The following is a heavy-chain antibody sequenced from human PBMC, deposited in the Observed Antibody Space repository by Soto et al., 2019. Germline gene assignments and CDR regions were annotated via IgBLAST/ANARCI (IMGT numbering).Heavy chain of an antibody. Sequence: PSETLSLTCTVSGGSVSRDSNFWSWIRQPPGKGLEWIGYIYYSGPSRYNPSLGSRVTISIDSSKNQVSLTLTSVTAADTAVYYCARGYSHYAHWGRGTLVTVS. J-gene: IGHJ4*02. CDR2: IYYSGPS. D-gene: IGHD4-4*01. V-gene: IGHV4-61*01. CDR1: GGSVSRDSNF. CDR3: ARGYSHYAH.